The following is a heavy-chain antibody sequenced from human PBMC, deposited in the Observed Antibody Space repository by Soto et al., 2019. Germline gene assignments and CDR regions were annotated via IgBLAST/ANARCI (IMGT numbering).Heavy chain of an antibody. CDR1: GYSFTTYW. CDR2: IYPGDSDT. D-gene: IGHD6-19*01. CDR3: ARSSGSGWYSGYFKH. Sequence: GESLKISCEGSGYSFTTYWIGWVRQKPGKGLEWMGIIYPGDSDTRYSPSFQGQVTISADKSISTAYLQWSSLKASDTAMYYCARSSGSGWYSGYFKHWGQGTLVTVSS. J-gene: IGHJ1*01. V-gene: IGHV5-51*01.